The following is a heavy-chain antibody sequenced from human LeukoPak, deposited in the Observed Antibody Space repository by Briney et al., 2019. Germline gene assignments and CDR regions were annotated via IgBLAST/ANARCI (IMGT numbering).Heavy chain of an antibody. CDR3: ARYSSTWTFDY. CDR1: GYTFTNYG. J-gene: IGHJ4*02. V-gene: IGHV1-18*01. CDR2: ISAYNGNT. D-gene: IGHD6-13*01. Sequence: ASVKVSCKTSGYTFTNYGITWVRQAPGQGLEWVGWISAYNGNTEYAQNLQGRVTMTTDTSTSTGYMELRSLRSDDTAVYYCARYSSTWTFDYWGQGTLVTVSS.